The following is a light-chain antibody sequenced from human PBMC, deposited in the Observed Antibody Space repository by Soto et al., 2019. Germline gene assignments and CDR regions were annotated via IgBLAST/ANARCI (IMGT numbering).Light chain of an antibody. J-gene: IGLJ2*01. CDR3: SSYGGSNNVV. V-gene: IGLV2-8*01. CDR1: SSDVGYYNY. CDR2: EVT. Sequence: QSALTQPPSASGSPGQSVTISCTGSSSDVGYYNYVSWYQQHPGKAPKLIIYEVTKQPSGVPDRFSGSKSGNTASLTVSGLQAEDEADYYCSSYGGSNNVVFGGGTKVTVL.